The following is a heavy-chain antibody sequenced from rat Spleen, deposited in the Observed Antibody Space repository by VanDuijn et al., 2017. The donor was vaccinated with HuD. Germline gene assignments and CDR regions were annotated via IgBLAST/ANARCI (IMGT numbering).Heavy chain of an antibody. CDR1: GFIFSDHY. D-gene: IGHD4-3*01. J-gene: IGHJ4*01. V-gene: IGHV5-29*01. CDR2: LSYDATAP. CDR3: TRAGNSAYRY. Sequence: EVQLVESDGGLVQPGRSLKLSCVASGFIFSDHYVAWVRQAPTKGLEWVATLSYDATAPYYRDSVKGRFTISRDNAKTTLYLQMDSLRSEDTATYYCTRAGNSAYRYWGQGASVTVSS.